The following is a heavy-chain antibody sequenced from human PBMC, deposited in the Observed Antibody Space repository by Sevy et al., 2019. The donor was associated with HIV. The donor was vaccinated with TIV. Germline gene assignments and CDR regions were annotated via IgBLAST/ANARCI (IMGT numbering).Heavy chain of an antibody. D-gene: IGHD6-19*01. CDR2: IWLDGSNK. Sequence: GGSLRLSCAASGFTFSTYTMHWVRQAPGKGLEWVALIWLDGSNKYYADSVKGRFTISRDNSKNTLYLQMNSLRAEDTAVYYCAKAVADSNYYYGLDVWGQGTTVTVSS. J-gene: IGHJ6*02. V-gene: IGHV3-33*06. CDR1: GFTFSTYT. CDR3: AKAVADSNYYYGLDV.